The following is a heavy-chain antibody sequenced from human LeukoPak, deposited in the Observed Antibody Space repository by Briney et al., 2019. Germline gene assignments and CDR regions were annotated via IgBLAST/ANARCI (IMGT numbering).Heavy chain of an antibody. CDR2: IYTSGST. Sequence: SETLSLTCTVSGGSISSGSYYWSWLRQPAGRGLEWLGRIYTSGSTNYNPSLKSRVTISVDTSKNQFSLKLSSVTAADTAVYYCARGGVCSGGSCYSDRGWFDPWGQGTLVTVSS. D-gene: IGHD2-15*01. J-gene: IGHJ5*02. CDR1: GGSISSGSYY. V-gene: IGHV4-61*02. CDR3: ARGGVCSGGSCYSDRGWFDP.